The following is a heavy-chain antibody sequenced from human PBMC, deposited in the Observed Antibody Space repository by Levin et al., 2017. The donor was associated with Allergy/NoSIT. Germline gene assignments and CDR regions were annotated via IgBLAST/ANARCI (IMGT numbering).Heavy chain of an antibody. CDR3: ARDGWDVFPSLTGSSETTN. Sequence: ASVKVSCKASGYTFTGYYMHWVRQAPGQGLEWMGWINPNSGGTNYAQKFQGRVTMTRDTSISTAYMELSRLRSDDTAVYYCARDGWDVFPSLTGSSETTNWGQGTLVTVSS. V-gene: IGHV1-2*02. CDR2: INPNSGGT. CDR1: GYTFTGYY. D-gene: IGHD3-9*01. J-gene: IGHJ4*02.